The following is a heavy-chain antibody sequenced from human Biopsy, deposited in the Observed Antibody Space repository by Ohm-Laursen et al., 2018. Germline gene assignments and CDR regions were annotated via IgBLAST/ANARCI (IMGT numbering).Heavy chain of an antibody. V-gene: IGHV1-69*13. D-gene: IGHD3-22*01. CDR2: IIDPSGTT. CDR1: GGTLSKYA. Sequence: VASVKVSCKAFGGTLSKYAMSWVRQAPGQGLEWLGVIIDPSGTTNNAQRFQGRLSITADESATSVYMELSSLTSEDTAVYYCARTGTYYHDSSLYYFYGLDLWGQGSTVTVFS. CDR3: ARTGTYYHDSSLYYFYGLDL. J-gene: IGHJ6*02.